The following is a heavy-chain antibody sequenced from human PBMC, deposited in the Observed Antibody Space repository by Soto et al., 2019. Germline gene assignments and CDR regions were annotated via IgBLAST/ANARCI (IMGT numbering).Heavy chain of an antibody. CDR1: GGSIRSYY. CDR3: ARDLWGYCGTDCYPLDV. J-gene: IGHJ6*02. V-gene: IGHV4-59*01. Sequence: QVRLQVSGPGLVKPSETLSLTCTVSGGSIRSYYWSWIRQAPGKGLEWIGYLYNSGSTVYNPSLKSRVSISVDTSKNQFSLKLNSVTAADKAVYYCARDLWGYCGTDCYPLDVWGQGTTVTVSS. D-gene: IGHD2-21*02. CDR2: LYNSGST.